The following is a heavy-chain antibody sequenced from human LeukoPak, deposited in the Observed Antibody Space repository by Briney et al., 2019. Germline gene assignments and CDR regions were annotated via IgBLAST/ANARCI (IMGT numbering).Heavy chain of an antibody. Sequence: SETLSLTCTVSGGSISSYYWSWIRQPPGKGLEWIGYIYYSGSTNYNPSLKSRVTISVDTSKNQSSLKLSSVTAADTAVYYCARGGIRAGYKNWFDPWGQGTLVTVSS. V-gene: IGHV4-59*01. CDR2: IYYSGST. CDR3: ARGGIRAGYKNWFDP. J-gene: IGHJ5*02. CDR1: GGSISSYY. D-gene: IGHD5-18*01.